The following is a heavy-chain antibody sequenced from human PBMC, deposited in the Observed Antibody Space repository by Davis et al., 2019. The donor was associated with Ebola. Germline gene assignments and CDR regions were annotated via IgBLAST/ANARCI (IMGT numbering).Heavy chain of an antibody. V-gene: IGHV3-30*18. J-gene: IGHJ6*02. CDR2: ISYDGSNK. CDR3: AKGDENGLGSLYYYYGMDV. D-gene: IGHD3-10*01. CDR1: GFTFSSYG. Sequence: GESLKISCAASGFTFSSYGMHWVRQAPGKGLEWVAVISYDGSNKYYADSVKGRFTISRDNAKNSLYLQMNSLRDEDTAVYYCAKGDENGLGSLYYYYGMDVWGQGTTVTVSS.